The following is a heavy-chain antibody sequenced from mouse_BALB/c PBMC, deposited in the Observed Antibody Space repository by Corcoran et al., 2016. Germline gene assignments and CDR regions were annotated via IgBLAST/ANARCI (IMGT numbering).Heavy chain of an antibody. V-gene: IGHV9-1*02. CDR3: SREPYALDY. CDR1: GYTFTNYG. J-gene: IGHJ4*01. CDR2: INTYTGEP. Sequence: QIQLVQSGPELKKPVETVKISCKASGYTFTNYGMNWVKQAPGKGLKWLGWINTYTGEPTYADDFKGRFAFSLETTASTAYLQINNLKNEDMATYFCSREPYALDYWGQGTSVTVSS.